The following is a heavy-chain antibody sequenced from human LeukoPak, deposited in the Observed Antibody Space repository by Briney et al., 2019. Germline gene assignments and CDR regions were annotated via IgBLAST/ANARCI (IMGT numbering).Heavy chain of an antibody. V-gene: IGHV1-8*01. Sequence: VASVKVSCKASGYTFTSYDINWVRQATGQGLEWMGWMNPNSGNTGYAQKFRGRVTMTRNTSISTAYMELSSLRSEDTAVYYCARGLQFQTFDPWGQGTLVTVSS. CDR2: MNPNSGNT. D-gene: IGHD4-11*01. CDR3: ARGLQFQTFDP. CDR1: GYTFTSYD. J-gene: IGHJ5*02.